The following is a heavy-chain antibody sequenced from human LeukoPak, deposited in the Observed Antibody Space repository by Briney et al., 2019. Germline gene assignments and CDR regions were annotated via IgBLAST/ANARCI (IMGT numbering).Heavy chain of an antibody. CDR3: ARFRGGVGWEY. Sequence: PSETLSLTCAVSGYSISSGYSWVWIRQPPGKGLEWIGSITHTGTTYYNPSLESRVTLSRDTSKNQFSLNLSSVTAADTARYYCARFRGGVGWEYWGKGTLVTVSS. J-gene: IGHJ4*02. CDR2: ITHTGTT. CDR1: GYSISSGYS. D-gene: IGHD5-24*01. V-gene: IGHV4-38-2*01.